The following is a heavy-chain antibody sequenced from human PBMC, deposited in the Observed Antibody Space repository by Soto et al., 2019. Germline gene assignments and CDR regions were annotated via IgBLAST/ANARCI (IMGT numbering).Heavy chain of an antibody. CDR2: ISGSSGRT. Sequence: EVQLLESGGGLVQPGGSLRLSCAASGFTFDNYAMSWVRRAPGKGLEWVSVISGSSGRTEYADSVRGRFTISRDNYKNILYLHINGLRADDTAVYYCARDGGPVVITFDSWGQGTWVYVSS. V-gene: IGHV3-23*01. J-gene: IGHJ4*02. CDR3: ARDGGPVVITFDS. CDR1: GFTFDNYA. D-gene: IGHD3-22*01.